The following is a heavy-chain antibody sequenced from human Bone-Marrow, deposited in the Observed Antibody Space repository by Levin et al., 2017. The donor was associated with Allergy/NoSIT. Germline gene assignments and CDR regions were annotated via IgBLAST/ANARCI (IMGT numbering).Heavy chain of an antibody. CDR2: IYPAYFFI. J-gene: IGHJ6*02. V-gene: IGHV5-51*01. CDR3: ARSMGRSYYFYYYALDV. CDR1: GFGFGSDW. D-gene: IGHD1-26*01. Sequence: KVSCKASGFGFGSDWIAWLRQMPGTGLELMVLIYPAYFFIFSLPSFPCHVTISADTSIRTAYLQWSSLKASDTAVYYCARSMGRSYYFYYYALDVWGQGTTVTVSS.